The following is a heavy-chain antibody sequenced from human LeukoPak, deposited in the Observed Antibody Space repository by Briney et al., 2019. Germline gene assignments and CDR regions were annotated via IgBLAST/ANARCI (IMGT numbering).Heavy chain of an antibody. CDR2: INHSGST. CDR3: ARRRYFNY. V-gene: IGHV4-34*01. Sequence: SETLSLTCAVYGGSFSGYYWSWIRQPPGKGLEWIGEINHSGSTNYNPSLKSRVTISVDTSKNQFSLKLSSVTAAGTAVYYCARRRYFNYWGQGTLVTVSS. CDR1: GGSFSGYY. J-gene: IGHJ4*02.